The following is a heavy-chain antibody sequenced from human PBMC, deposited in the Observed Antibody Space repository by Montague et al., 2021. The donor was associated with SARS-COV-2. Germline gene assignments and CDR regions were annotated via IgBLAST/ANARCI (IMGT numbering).Heavy chain of an antibody. CDR1: GFTFNSYA. J-gene: IGHJ4*02. Sequence: SLRLSCAASGFTFNSYAMSWVRQAPGKGLEWVSIIYSGGSSTYYADSVKGRFTISRDNSKNTLYLQMNSMIAEDTAVYHCAKTHRYYNRNFDYWGQGTLVTVSS. D-gene: IGHD3-22*01. V-gene: IGHV3-23*03. CDR2: IYSGGSST. CDR3: AKTHRYYNRNFDY.